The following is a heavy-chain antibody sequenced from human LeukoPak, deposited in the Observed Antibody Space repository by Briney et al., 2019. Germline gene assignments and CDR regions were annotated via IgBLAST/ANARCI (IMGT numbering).Heavy chain of an antibody. V-gene: IGHV3-9*01. D-gene: IGHD1-26*01. CDR3: AKDIGELLGDEVTD. CDR1: GFTFDDYA. J-gene: IGHJ4*02. CDR2: ISWNSGSI. Sequence: GGSLRLSCAASGFTFDDYAMHWVRQAPGKGLEWVSGISWNSGSIGYADSVKGRFTISRDNAKNSLYLQMNSLSAEDTALYYCAKDIGELLGDEVTDWGQGTLVTVSS.